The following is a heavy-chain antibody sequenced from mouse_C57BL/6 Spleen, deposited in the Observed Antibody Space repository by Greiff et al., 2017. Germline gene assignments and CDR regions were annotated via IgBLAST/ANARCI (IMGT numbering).Heavy chain of an antibody. Sequence: QVQLQQSGAELVKPGASVKISCKASGYTFTDYYINWVKQRPGQGLEWIGKIGPGSGSTYYNEKFKGKATLTADKSSSTAYMQLSSLTSEDSAVYFWARTTVVAHYYAMDYWGQGTSVTVSS. CDR2: IGPGSGST. CDR1: GYTFTDYY. CDR3: ARTTVVAHYYAMDY. J-gene: IGHJ4*01. V-gene: IGHV1-77*01. D-gene: IGHD1-1*01.